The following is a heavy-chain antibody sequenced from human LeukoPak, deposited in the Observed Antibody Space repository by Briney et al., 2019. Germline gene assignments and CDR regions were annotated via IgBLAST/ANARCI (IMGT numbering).Heavy chain of an antibody. CDR3: ARLPRGAAAGLNWFDP. J-gene: IGHJ5*02. D-gene: IGHD6-13*01. CDR2: IYYSGST. CDR1: GGSISSGGYY. V-gene: IGHV4-31*03. Sequence: SETLSLTCTVSGGSISSGGYYWSWIRQHPGKGLEWIGYIYYSGSTYYNPSLKSRVTISVDTSKNQFSLKLSSVTAADTAVYYCARLPRGAAAGLNWFDPWGQGTLVTVSS.